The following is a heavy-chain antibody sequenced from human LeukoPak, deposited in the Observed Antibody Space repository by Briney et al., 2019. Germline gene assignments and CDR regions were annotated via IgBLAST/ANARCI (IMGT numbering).Heavy chain of an antibody. CDR1: GFTFSSYA. V-gene: IGHV3-23*01. CDR2: IGGSGGGT. CDR3: AKERSFGTWLGDY. D-gene: IGHD2/OR15-2a*01. J-gene: IGHJ4*02. Sequence: PGGSLRLSCAPSGFTFSSYAMTWVRHAPGKGLEWVSAIGGSGGGTYYADSVKGRFTISRDNSKNTLYLQMNSLRAEDTAVYYCAKERSFGTWLGDYWGQGTLVTVSS.